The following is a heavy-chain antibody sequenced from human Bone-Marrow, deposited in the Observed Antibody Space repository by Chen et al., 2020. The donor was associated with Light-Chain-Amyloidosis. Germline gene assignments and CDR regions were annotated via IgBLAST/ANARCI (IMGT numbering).Heavy chain of an antibody. CDR2: IGDSGDNT. Sequence: EVQLLESGGGLVQPGGSLRLSCAASGFTFSNYAMSWVRQAPGKGLEWVSLIGDSGDNTYYADSVKGRFTISRGNSNNTMYLQMNSLRVEDTAVYYCVKDGGVGARHFHHWGQGTLVTVSS. D-gene: IGHD1-26*01. CDR3: VKDGGVGARHFHH. CDR1: GFTFSNYA. V-gene: IGHV3-23*01. J-gene: IGHJ1*01.